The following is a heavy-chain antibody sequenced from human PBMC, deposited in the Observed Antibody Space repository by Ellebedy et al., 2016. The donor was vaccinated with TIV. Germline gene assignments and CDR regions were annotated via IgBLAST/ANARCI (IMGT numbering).Heavy chain of an antibody. J-gene: IGHJ4*02. CDR1: GYSFTSYW. D-gene: IGHD2-2*01. CDR2: IDPSDSYT. CDR3: ARHPTLPYCSSTSCPGAVDY. V-gene: IGHV5-10-1*01. Sequence: GESLKISXKGSGYSFTSYWISWVRQMPGKGLEWMGRIDPSDSYTNYSPSFQGHVTISADKSISTAYLQWSSLKASDTAMYYCARHPTLPYCSSTSCPGAVDYWGQGTLVTVSS.